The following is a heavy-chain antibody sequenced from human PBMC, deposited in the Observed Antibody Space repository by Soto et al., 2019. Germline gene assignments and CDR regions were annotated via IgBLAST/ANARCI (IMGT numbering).Heavy chain of an antibody. V-gene: IGHV5-10-1*01. CDR2: IDPNDSYT. CDR3: ARHAVITSGGVIDSNWFDP. D-gene: IGHD3-16*02. CDR1: GYSFTSYW. J-gene: IGHJ5*02. Sequence: GESLKISCEGSGYSFTSYWISWVRQLPGKGLEWMGRIDPNDSYTNYSASFQGHVTFSADKSISTAFLQWSSLKASDTVIYFCARHAVITSGGVIDSNWFDPWGQGTPV.